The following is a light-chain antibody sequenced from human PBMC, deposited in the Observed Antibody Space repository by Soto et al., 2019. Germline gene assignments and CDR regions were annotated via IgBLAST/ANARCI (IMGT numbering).Light chain of an antibody. V-gene: IGLV2-8*01. J-gene: IGLJ3*02. CDR3: SSYAGSNKV. CDR2: EVN. Sequence: QSALTQPPSASGSPGQSFTISCTGTSSDVGGYNYVSWYQPHPGKAPKLMIYEVNKRPSGVPDRFSGSKSGNTASLTVSGLQAYDEADYYCSSYAGSNKVFGGGTKLTVL. CDR1: SSDVGGYNY.